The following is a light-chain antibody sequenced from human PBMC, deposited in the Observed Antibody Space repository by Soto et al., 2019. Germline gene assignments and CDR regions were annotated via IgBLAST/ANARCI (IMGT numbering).Light chain of an antibody. CDR3: QQYNSYPWT. CDR2: DAS. Sequence: DIHMAPSLSTLSASVGDTVTITCRASQSISSWLAWYQQKPGKAPKLLIYDASSLESGVPSRFSGSGSGTEFTLTSSSLQPDDFATYYCQQYNSYPWTFGQGTKVDIK. CDR1: QSISSW. V-gene: IGKV1-5*01. J-gene: IGKJ1*01.